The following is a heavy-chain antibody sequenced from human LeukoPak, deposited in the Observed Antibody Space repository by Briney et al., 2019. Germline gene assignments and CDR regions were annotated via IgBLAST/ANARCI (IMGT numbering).Heavy chain of an antibody. CDR2: ISGSDTST. D-gene: IGHD2-15*01. J-gene: IGHJ4*02. Sequence: TGGSLRLSCAASGFTFSSYAMSWVRQAPGKGLEWVSVISGSDTSTYYADSVQGRFTISRDNSKSTLCLQMNSLRAEDTAVYYCAKQLGYCSDGSCYFPYWGQGTLVTVSS. V-gene: IGHV3-23*01. CDR3: AKQLGYCSDGSCYFPY. CDR1: GFTFSSYA.